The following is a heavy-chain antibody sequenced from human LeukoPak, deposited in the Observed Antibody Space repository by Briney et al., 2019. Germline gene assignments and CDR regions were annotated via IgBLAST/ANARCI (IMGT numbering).Heavy chain of an antibody. J-gene: IGHJ3*02. D-gene: IGHD6-19*01. V-gene: IGHV1-46*01. CDR2: INPSGGST. CDR3: ARERLIAVAGRGVDI. Sequence: ASVKVSCKASGYTFTSYYMHWVRQAPGQGLEWMGIINPSGGSTTYAQKFQGRVTMTTDTSTSTVYMELSSLRSEDTAVYYCARERLIAVAGRGVDIWGQGTMVTVSS. CDR1: GYTFTSYY.